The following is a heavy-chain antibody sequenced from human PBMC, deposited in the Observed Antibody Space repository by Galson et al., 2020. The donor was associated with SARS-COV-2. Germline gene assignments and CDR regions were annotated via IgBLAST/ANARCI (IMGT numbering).Heavy chain of an antibody. J-gene: IGHJ4*02. Sequence: ASETLSLTCTVSGGSISSSSYYWGWIRQPPGKGLEWIGSIYYSGSTYYNPSLKSRVTISVDTSKNQFSLKLSSVTAADTAVYYCARISPERIAAAGPRTDYWGQGTLVTVSS. CDR2: IYYSGST. V-gene: IGHV4-39*01. D-gene: IGHD6-13*01. CDR3: ARISPERIAAAGPRTDY. CDR1: GGSISSSSYY.